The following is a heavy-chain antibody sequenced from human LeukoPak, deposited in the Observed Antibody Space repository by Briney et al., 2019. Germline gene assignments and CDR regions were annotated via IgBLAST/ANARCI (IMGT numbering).Heavy chain of an antibody. CDR2: ISYDGSNK. CDR3: ARASYYDFWSGYFGY. D-gene: IGHD3-3*01. J-gene: IGHJ4*02. CDR1: GFTFSSYA. V-gene: IGHV3-30*01. Sequence: GRSLRLSCAASGFTFSSYAMHWVRQAPGKGLEWVAVISYDGSNKYYADSVKGRFTISRDNSKNTLYLQMNSLRAEDTAVYYCARASYYDFWSGYFGYWGQGTLVTVSS.